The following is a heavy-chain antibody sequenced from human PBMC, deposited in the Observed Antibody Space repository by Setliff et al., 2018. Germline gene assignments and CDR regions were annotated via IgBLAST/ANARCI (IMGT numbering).Heavy chain of an antibody. V-gene: IGHV4-34*01. J-gene: IGHJ4*02. CDR1: GGSFSDYY. Sequence: SETLSLTCGASGGSFSDYYWTWIRQPPGKGLEWIGEINHSGSTNYNPSLKSRVTISIDTSKNQFSLNLRSVTAADTAVYYCARGRNIEARLLDSWGQGNLVTVSS. CDR3: ARGRNIEARLLDS. D-gene: IGHD6-6*01. CDR2: INHSGST.